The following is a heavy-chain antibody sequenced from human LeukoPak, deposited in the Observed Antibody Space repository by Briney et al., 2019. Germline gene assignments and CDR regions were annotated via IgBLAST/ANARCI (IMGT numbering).Heavy chain of an antibody. CDR2: ISGSGGNT. J-gene: IGHJ4*02. V-gene: IGHV3-23*01. CDR1: GFTFSTYA. Sequence: PGGSLRLSCAASGFTFSTYAMSWVRQAPGKGLEWVSGISGSGGNTYYADAVKGRFTISRDNSKNTLYLQMNSLRADDTAVYYCAKKFYDGLPRYAFDSWGQGTLVTVSS. D-gene: IGHD2/OR15-2a*01. CDR3: AKKFYDGLPRYAFDS.